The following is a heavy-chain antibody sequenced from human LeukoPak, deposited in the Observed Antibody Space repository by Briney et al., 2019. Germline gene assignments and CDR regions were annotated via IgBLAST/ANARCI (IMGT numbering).Heavy chain of an antibody. J-gene: IGHJ5*02. D-gene: IGHD4-23*01. CDR2: INPSGGST. CDR3: ARDNSVEDTAWWFDP. V-gene: IGHV1-46*01. CDR1: GYTFTSYY. Sequence: ASVKVSCKASGYTFTSYYMHRVRQAPGQELEWMGIINPSGGSTSYAQKFQGRVTMARDMSTSTDYMELSSLRSEDTAVYYCARDNSVEDTAWWFDPWGQGTLVTVSS.